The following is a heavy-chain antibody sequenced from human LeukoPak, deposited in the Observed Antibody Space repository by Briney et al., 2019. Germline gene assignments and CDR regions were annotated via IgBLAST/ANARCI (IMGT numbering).Heavy chain of an antibody. CDR2: ISYDGSNK. V-gene: IGHV3-30*18. D-gene: IGHD2-15*01. J-gene: IGHJ4*02. CDR3: AKAPGYCSGGSCYSGHY. Sequence: GGSLRLSCAASGFTFSSYSMNWVRQAPGKGLEWVAVISYDGSNKYYADSVKGRFTISRDNSKNTPYLQMNSLRAEDTAVYYCAKAPGYCSGGSCYSGHYWGQGTLVTVSS. CDR1: GFTFSSYS.